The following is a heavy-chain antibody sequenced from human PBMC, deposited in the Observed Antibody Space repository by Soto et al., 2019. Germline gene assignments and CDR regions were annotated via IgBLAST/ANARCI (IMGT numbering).Heavy chain of an antibody. Sequence: PVGSLRLSCAASGFAFSNYWMNWVRQAPGKGLEWVANINEHGSETHYVDSVKGRFTVSRDNAKNSLYLQMNSLRAEDTAVYYCLSFWTDSWGQGSLVTVSS. CDR1: GFAFSNYW. CDR2: INEHGSET. CDR3: LSFWTDS. J-gene: IGHJ4*02. D-gene: IGHD1-1*01. V-gene: IGHV3-7*03.